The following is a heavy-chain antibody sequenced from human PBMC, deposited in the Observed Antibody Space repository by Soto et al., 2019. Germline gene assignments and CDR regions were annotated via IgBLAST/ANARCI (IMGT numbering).Heavy chain of an antibody. D-gene: IGHD3-16*01. CDR3: AREGDHPFSLGY. CDR2: VHHSGST. CDR1: GGSITDKW. V-gene: IGHV4-4*02. Sequence: SETLSLTCAVSGGSITDKWWSWIRQTPGKGLEWIGEVHHSGSTNYSPSLKSRVTMSVDTSKNDFSLKLFSLTAADAAIYYCAREGDHPFSLGYWGQGTLVTVSS. J-gene: IGHJ4*02.